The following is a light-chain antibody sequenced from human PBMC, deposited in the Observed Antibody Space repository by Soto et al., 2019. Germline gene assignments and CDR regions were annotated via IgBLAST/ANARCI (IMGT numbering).Light chain of an antibody. Sequence: QSVLTQPPSVSGAPGQRVTISCTGSSSNIGAGYDVHWYQQLPGTAPKLLIYANTNQPSGVPDRFSGSKSGTSASLAITGLQAEDEADYYCQSHDSSLSGYVFGTGTKVTVL. V-gene: IGLV1-40*01. CDR2: ANT. CDR3: QSHDSSLSGYV. CDR1: SSNIGAGYD. J-gene: IGLJ1*01.